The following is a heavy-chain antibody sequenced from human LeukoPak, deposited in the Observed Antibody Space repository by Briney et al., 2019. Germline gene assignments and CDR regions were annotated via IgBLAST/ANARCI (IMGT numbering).Heavy chain of an antibody. CDR3: ARGRKPTRGSWFGMDV. J-gene: IGHJ6*02. CDR2: IYYSGST. V-gene: IGHV4-39*07. CDR1: GGSISSSSYY. D-gene: IGHD6-13*01. Sequence: SETLSLTCTVSGGSISSSSYYWGWIRQPPGKGLEWIGSIYYSGSTYYNPSLKSRVTISVDTSKNQFSLKLSSVTAADTAVYYCARGRKPTRGSWFGMDVWGQGTTVTVSS.